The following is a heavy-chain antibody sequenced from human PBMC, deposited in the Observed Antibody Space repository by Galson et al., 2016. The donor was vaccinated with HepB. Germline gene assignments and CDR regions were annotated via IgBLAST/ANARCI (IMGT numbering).Heavy chain of an antibody. J-gene: IGHJ6*02. CDR2: ISGSSTTI. CDR1: GFTFSSYS. V-gene: IGHV3-48*02. D-gene: IGHD3-16*01. Sequence: SLRLSCAASGFTFSSYSMNWVRQAPGKGLEIISYISGSSTTIHYADSVKGRFSISRDNARNSLYLQMNSLRHEDTGVYYCASESSITFVTYYYGMDVWGQGTTVTVSS. CDR3: ASESSITFVTYYYGMDV.